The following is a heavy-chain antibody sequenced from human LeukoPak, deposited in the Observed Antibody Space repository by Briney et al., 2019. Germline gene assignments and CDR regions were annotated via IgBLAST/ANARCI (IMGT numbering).Heavy chain of an antibody. V-gene: IGHV4-39*07. CDR1: GGSISSSRYY. D-gene: IGHD3-10*01. J-gene: IGHJ4*02. CDR2: IYYSGST. CDR3: ARDQGKKFDY. Sequence: AETLSLTCTVSGGSISSSRYYWGWVRQPPGKGLEWIGYIYYSGSTYYNPSLKSRATISVDTSKNQFSLKLSSVTAADTAVYYCARDQGKKFDYWGQGTLVTVSS.